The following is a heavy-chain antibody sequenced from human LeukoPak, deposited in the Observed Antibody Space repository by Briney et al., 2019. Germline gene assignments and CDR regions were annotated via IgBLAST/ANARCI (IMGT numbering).Heavy chain of an antibody. CDR2: IYSGGTT. CDR3: ARKSDSLLVREGDC. CDR1: GFTVNRNY. J-gene: IGHJ4*02. D-gene: IGHD3-10*01. Sequence: GGSLRLSRAASGFTVNRNYMIWVRQAPGKGLECVSVIYSGGTTWYADSVKGRFTISRDTNTLYLQMNSLRAEDTAVYYCARKSDSLLVREGDCWGQGTLVTVSS. V-gene: IGHV3-66*01.